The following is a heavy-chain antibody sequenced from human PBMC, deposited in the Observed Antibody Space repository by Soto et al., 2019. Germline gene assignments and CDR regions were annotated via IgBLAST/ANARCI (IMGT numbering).Heavy chain of an antibody. V-gene: IGHV3-21*01. CDR3: ARVRSYSYGQGYGMDV. J-gene: IGHJ6*02. Sequence: EVQLVESGGGLVKPGGSLRLSCAASGFTFSTYSMNWVRQAPGKGLEWVSSISSSSGYIYYADSVKGRFTISRDDAKNSLSLQMHSLRAEDTAVYYCARVRSYSYGQGYGMDVWGQGTTVTVSS. D-gene: IGHD5-18*01. CDR1: GFTFSTYS. CDR2: ISSSSGYI.